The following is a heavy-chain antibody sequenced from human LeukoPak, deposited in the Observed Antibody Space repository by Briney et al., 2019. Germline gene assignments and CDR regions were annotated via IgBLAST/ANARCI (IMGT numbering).Heavy chain of an antibody. Sequence: SETLSLTCTVSGGSISSYYWSWIRQPPGKGLEWIGYIYYSGSTNYNPSLKSRVTISVDTSKNQFSLKLSSVTAADTAVYYCATQSGVVVPAAVGLYYYYMDVWGKGTTVTVSS. CDR1: GGSISSYY. V-gene: IGHV4-59*01. CDR3: ATQSGVVVPAAVGLYYYYMDV. D-gene: IGHD2-2*01. CDR2: IYYSGST. J-gene: IGHJ6*03.